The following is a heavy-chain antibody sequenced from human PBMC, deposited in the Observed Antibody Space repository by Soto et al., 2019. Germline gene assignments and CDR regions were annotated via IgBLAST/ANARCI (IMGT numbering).Heavy chain of an antibody. Sequence: QVQLVQSGGEVKKPGASVKVSCKASGYTFTNYGISWVRQAPGQGLEWMGWISDYNGNTNYAQKLQGRATMTTDTSTSAVDMGLKSLRSDDAAIYYCARGVLWFGEGFDPWGQGTLVTVSS. V-gene: IGHV1-18*01. CDR1: GYTFTNYG. CDR2: ISDYNGNT. D-gene: IGHD3-10*01. CDR3: ARGVLWFGEGFDP. J-gene: IGHJ5*02.